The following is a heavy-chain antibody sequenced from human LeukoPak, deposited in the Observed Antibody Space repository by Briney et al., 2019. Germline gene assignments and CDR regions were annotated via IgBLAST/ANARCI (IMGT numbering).Heavy chain of an antibody. J-gene: IGHJ4*02. D-gene: IGHD6-13*01. CDR2: ITSGGSNI. CDR3: ARLYGSQTKIDC. CDR1: GFTFSSYN. Sequence: GGSLRLSCAASGFTFSSYNMNWVRQGQGKGWVGVSYITSGGSNISYTDSVKVRFTISRDNAKNSLYLQTNSLRDEDTAVYYCARLYGSQTKIDCWGQGTLVTVSS. V-gene: IGHV3-48*02.